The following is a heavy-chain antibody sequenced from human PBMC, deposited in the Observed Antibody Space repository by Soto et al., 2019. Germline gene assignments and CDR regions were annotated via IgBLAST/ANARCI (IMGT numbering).Heavy chain of an antibody. CDR1: GFTVSSNY. Sequence: GGSLRLSCAASGFTVSSNYMNWVRQAPGKGLEWVSIIYSGGSTFYADSVKGRFTISRDNSKNTLYIQMNSMRAEDTAVYYCGRVAIGDSSSIGYWGQGTLVTVSS. V-gene: IGHV3-53*01. J-gene: IGHJ4*02. D-gene: IGHD3-22*01. CDR2: IYSGGST. CDR3: GRVAIGDSSSIGY.